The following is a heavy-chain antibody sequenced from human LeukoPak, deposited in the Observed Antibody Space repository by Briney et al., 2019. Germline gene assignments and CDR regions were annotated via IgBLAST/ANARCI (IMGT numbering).Heavy chain of an antibody. D-gene: IGHD3-22*01. CDR2: MYYSGST. Sequence: SETLSLTCTVPGGSISSGDYCWSWIRQPPGKGLEWIAYMYYSGSTYYKPSLKSRVTMSADTSKNQLSLKLSSVTAADTAVYYCARPYYYDSRIDPWGQGILVTVSS. J-gene: IGHJ5*02. CDR1: GGSISSGDYC. V-gene: IGHV4-30-4*01. CDR3: ARPYYYDSRIDP.